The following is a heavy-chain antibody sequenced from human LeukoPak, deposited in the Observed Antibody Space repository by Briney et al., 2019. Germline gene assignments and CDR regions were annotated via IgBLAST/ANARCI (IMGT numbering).Heavy chain of an antibody. J-gene: IGHJ4*02. V-gene: IGHV1-2*06. CDR1: GYTFTDFY. CDR3: ARSPSPSRVFVLSAYFDF. D-gene: IGHD3-16*02. Sequence: ASVKVSCKASGYTFTDFYIYWVRQAPGQGLEWMGRINPDSGVTNYAQKLQGRVTMTRDTSISTAYMELSRLISDDTAIYYCARSPSPSRVFVLSAYFDFWGQGTLVTVPS. CDR2: INPDSGVT.